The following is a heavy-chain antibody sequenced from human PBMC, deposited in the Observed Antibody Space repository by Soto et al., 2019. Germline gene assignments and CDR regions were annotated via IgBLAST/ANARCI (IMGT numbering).Heavy chain of an antibody. V-gene: IGHV4-34*01. J-gene: IGHJ4*02. CDR2: INHSGGT. Sequence: KPSETLSLTCAVYGGSFSGYHWSWIRQPPGKGLEWIGEINHSGGTNYNPSLKSRVTISVDTSKNQFSLKLSSVTAADTAVYYCASTNCDILTGYYNKYWGQGTLVTVSS. CDR1: GGSFSGYH. D-gene: IGHD3-9*01. CDR3: ASTNCDILTGYYNKY.